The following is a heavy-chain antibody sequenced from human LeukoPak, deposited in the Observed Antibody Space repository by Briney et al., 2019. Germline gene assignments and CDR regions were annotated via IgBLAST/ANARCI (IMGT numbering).Heavy chain of an antibody. D-gene: IGHD1-26*01. V-gene: IGHV4-38-2*02. J-gene: IGHJ4*02. CDR3: ARARGYSGSDFDY. Sequence: SETLSLTCSASGNSISSGYYWGWIRQPPGKGLEWIGSIYHSGTTYYNPSLKSRVTISVDTSKNYFSLKLSSVTAADTAVYYCARARGYSGSDFDYWGQGTLVTVSS. CDR2: IYHSGTT. CDR1: GNSISSGYY.